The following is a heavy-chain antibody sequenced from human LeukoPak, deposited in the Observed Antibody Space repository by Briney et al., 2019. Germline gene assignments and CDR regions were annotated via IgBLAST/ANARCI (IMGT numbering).Heavy chain of an antibody. Sequence: GGSLRLSCVASGLTFSSYAMSWVRQAPGKGLEWVSAISGSGGSTYYADSVMGRFTISRDNSKNTLYLQMNSLRAEDTAVFYCAKGPSREAVAEGFDYWGQGTLVTVSS. D-gene: IGHD6-19*01. CDR1: GLTFSSYA. J-gene: IGHJ4*02. CDR3: AKGPSREAVAEGFDY. V-gene: IGHV3-23*01. CDR2: ISGSGGST.